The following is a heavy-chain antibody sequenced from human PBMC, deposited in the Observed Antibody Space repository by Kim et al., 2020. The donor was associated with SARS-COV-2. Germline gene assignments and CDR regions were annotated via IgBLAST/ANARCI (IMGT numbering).Heavy chain of an antibody. CDR2: IRSKAYGGTT. D-gene: IGHD3-22*01. CDR1: GFTFGDYA. CDR3: TRDRNDSSGCLDY. V-gene: IGHV3-49*04. J-gene: IGHJ4*02. Sequence: GGSLRLSCTASGFTFGDYAMSWVRQAPGKGLEWVGFIRSKAYGGTTEYAASVKGRFTISRDDSKSIAYLQMNSLKTEDTAVYYCTRDRNDSSGCLDYWGQGTLVTVSS.